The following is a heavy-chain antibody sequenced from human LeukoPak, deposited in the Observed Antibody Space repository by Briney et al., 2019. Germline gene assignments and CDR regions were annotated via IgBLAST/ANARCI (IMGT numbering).Heavy chain of an antibody. CDR3: ARGHQVPAAMQGNYYYYGMDV. J-gene: IGHJ6*02. CDR2: IYYSGST. Sequence: PSETLSLTCTVSGGSISSSSYYWGWIRQPPGKGLESIGSIYYSGSTYYNPSLKSRVTISVDTSKNQFSLKLSSVTAADTAVYYCARGHQVPAAMQGNYYYYGMDVWGQGTTVTVSS. V-gene: IGHV4-39*01. D-gene: IGHD2-2*01. CDR1: GGSISSSSYY.